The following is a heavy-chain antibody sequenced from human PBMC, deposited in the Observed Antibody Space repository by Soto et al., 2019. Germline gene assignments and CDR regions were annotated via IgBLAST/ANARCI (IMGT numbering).Heavy chain of an antibody. CDR3: ARERGGPHGDPFDY. CDR1: GFTFSTYE. D-gene: IGHD4-17*01. V-gene: IGHV3-48*03. CDR2: ISSSASSV. Sequence: QPGGSLRLSCAASGFTFSTYEMNWVRQAPGKGLEWLSYISSSASSVYYADSVKGRFTISRDNAKNSLYLQVNALRAEDTAIYYCARERGGPHGDPFDYWGQGTLVTVSS. J-gene: IGHJ4*02.